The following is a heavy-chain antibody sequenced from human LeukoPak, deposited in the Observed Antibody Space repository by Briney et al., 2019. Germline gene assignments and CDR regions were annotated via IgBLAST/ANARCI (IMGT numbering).Heavy chain of an antibody. D-gene: IGHD6-13*01. CDR1: GFTFSDYY. Sequence: GGSLRLSCAASGFTFSDYYMSWIRQAPGKGLEWVSYISSSGSTIYYADSVKGRFTISRDNAKNSLYLQMNSLRAEDTAVYYCASERLYSSSWYHDAFDIWGQGTMVTVSS. CDR2: ISSSGSTI. V-gene: IGHV3-11*04. CDR3: ASERLYSSSWYHDAFDI. J-gene: IGHJ3*02.